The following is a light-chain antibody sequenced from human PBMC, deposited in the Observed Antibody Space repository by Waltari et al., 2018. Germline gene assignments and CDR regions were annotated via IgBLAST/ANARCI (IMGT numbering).Light chain of an antibody. CDR2: DAS. CDR3: QKDGTRPAT. V-gene: IGKV3-20*01. J-gene: IGKJ1*01. Sequence: IVLPQSPASLSLSPGVRATLSCRAIQSVSRTLAWYQQRPGQAPRHLIYDASSRATGIPDRFSGSGSGTDFSLTISRLEAEDFAVYYCQKDGTRPATFGQGTKVEVK. CDR1: QSVSRT.